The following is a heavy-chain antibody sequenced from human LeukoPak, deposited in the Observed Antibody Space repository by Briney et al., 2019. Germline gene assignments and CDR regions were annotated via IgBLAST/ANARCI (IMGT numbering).Heavy chain of an antibody. J-gene: IGHJ6*02. Sequence: PGRSLRLSCAASGFTFSSYAMHWVRQAPGKGLEWVAVISYDGSNKYYADSVKGRFTISRDNSKNTLYLQMNSLRAEDTAVYYCARDAFYILTGPPPNYYFYGMDVWGQGTTVTVSS. D-gene: IGHD3-9*01. CDR3: ARDAFYILTGPPPNYYFYGMDV. CDR2: ISYDGSNK. CDR1: GFTFSSYA. V-gene: IGHV3-30*04.